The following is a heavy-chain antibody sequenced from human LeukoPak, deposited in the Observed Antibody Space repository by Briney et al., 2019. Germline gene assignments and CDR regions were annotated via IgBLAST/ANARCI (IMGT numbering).Heavy chain of an antibody. V-gene: IGHV3-23*01. CDR1: GFTFSRHA. J-gene: IGHJ6*03. Sequence: GGSLRLSRVGSGFTFSRHAMSWVRQAPGKGLEWVSSISASGGNTYYADSVKGRFTISRDNSKNTLFLQMNSLRAEDTALYYCAKDVRDGYNYGYYYHYMDVWGKGTTVTVS. CDR3: AKDVRDGYNYGYYYHYMDV. CDR2: ISASGGNT. D-gene: IGHD5-24*01.